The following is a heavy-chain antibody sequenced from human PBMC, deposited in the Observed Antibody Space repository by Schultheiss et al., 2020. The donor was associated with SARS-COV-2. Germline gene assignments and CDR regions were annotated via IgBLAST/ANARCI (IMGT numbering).Heavy chain of an antibody. J-gene: IGHJ3*01. CDR2: ISGSGGST. Sequence: GESLKISCAASGFTFSSYAMSWVRQAPGKGLEWVSAISGSGGSTYYADSVKGRFTISRDNAKNSLYLQMNSLRAEDTAVYYCAKVDGSYRVWGQGTMVTVSS. D-gene: IGHD1-26*01. V-gene: IGHV3-23*01. CDR3: AKVDGSYRV. CDR1: GFTFSSYA.